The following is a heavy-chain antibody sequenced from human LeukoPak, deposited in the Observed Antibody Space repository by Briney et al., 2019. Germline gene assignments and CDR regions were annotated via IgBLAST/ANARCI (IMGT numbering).Heavy chain of an antibody. J-gene: IGHJ5*02. V-gene: IGHV4-39*07. D-gene: IGHD4-17*01. CDR3: ARDARDYGDYNWFDP. Sequence: SETLSLTCTVSGGSIRSSDYYWGWIRQPPGKGLEWIGSIYFSGSTYYNPSLKSRVTISVDTSKNQFSLKLSSVTAADTAIYYCARDARDYGDYNWFDPWGQGTLVTVSS. CDR1: GGSIRSSDYY. CDR2: IYFSGST.